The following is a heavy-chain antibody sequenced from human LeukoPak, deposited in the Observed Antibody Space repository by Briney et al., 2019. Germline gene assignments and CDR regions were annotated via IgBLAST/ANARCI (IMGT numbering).Heavy chain of an antibody. CDR1: GFTFSSYT. D-gene: IGHD5-24*01. CDR3: ARHPSGRGWLQQGGWFDP. V-gene: IGHV3-21*01. Sequence: GGSLRLSCAVSGFTFSSYTINWVRQAPGKGLEWVSSISSSSSYIYYADSVKGRFTISRENAKNSLSLQMNSLRAEDTAVYYCARHPSGRGWLQQGGWFDPWGQGTLVAVSS. J-gene: IGHJ5*02. CDR2: ISSSSSYI.